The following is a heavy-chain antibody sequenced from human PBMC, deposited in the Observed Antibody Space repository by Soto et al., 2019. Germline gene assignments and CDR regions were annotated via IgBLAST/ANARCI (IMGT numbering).Heavy chain of an antibody. V-gene: IGHV3-72*01. Sequence: EVQLAESGGGLVQCGGSLRHSCAASGFTFSDHYMDWVRQAPGKGLEWVGRSRDKVHSHTTEYAASVKGRFTISRGDSENSLYLQMNSLKTEDTAVYYCARGVVSTGYFDYWGQGTLVTVSS. D-gene: IGHD5-12*01. J-gene: IGHJ4*02. CDR2: SRDKVHSHTT. CDR1: GFTFSDHY. CDR3: ARGVVSTGYFDY.